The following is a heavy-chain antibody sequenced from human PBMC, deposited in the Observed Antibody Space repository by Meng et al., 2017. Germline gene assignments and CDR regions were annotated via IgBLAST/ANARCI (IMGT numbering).Heavy chain of an antibody. CDR2: ISYDGSNK. V-gene: IGHV3-30*01. CDR3: ARGDPPPRRYYYDSSGYYLHYY. CDR1: GFTFSSYA. D-gene: IGHD3-22*01. Sequence: GESLKISCAASGFTFSSYAMHWVRQAPGKGLEWVAVISYDGSNKYYADSVKGRFTISRDNSKNTLYLQMNSLRAEDTAVYYCARGDPPPRRYYYDSSGYYLHYYWGQGTLVTVSS. J-gene: IGHJ4*01.